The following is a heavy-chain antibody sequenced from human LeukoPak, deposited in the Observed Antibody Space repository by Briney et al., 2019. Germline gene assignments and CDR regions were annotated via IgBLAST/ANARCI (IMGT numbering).Heavy chain of an antibody. CDR1: GFTFSSYG. CDR3: AKGGAQV. Sequence: GRSLRLSCAASGFTFSSYGMHWVRQAPGKGLEWVAVISYDGSNKYYADSVKGRFTISRDNSKNTLYLQMNSLRAEDTAVYYCAKGGAQVGGQGTLVTVSS. V-gene: IGHV3-30*18. CDR2: ISYDGSNK. D-gene: IGHD1-26*01. J-gene: IGHJ4*02.